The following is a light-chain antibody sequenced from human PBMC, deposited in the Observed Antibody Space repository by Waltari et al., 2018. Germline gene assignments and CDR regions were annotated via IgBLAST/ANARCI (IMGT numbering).Light chain of an antibody. V-gene: IGKV2-28*01. CDR1: QSLLYRNGHNY. CDR3: MQTLQIPPT. Sequence: DIVLTQSPLSLPVSPGEPASISCRSSQSLLYRNGHNYLDWYLQRPGQSPQLLIYLGSYRPAGVPDRFSGSVSGTDFTLKISRVEAEDVGIYYCMQTLQIPPTFGPGTRVDIK. CDR2: LGS. J-gene: IGKJ3*01.